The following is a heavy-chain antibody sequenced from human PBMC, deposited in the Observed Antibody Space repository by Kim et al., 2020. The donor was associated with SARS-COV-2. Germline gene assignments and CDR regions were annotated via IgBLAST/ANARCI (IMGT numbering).Heavy chain of an antibody. V-gene: IGHV3-23*01. Sequence: GGSLRLSCAASGFTFSSYAMSWVRQAPGKGLEWVSAISGSGGSTYYADSVKGRFTISRDNSKNTLYLQMNSLRAEDTAVYYCAKAYGSGSYYIMGYNWFDPWGQGTLVTVSS. D-gene: IGHD3-10*01. CDR2: ISGSGGST. CDR1: GFTFSSYA. J-gene: IGHJ5*02. CDR3: AKAYGSGSYYIMGYNWFDP.